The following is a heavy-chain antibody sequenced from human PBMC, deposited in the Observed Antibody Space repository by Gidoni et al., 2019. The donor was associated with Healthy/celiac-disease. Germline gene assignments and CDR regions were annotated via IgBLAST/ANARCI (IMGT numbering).Heavy chain of an antibody. J-gene: IGHJ4*02. CDR3: ARGRSRNGSGSYYIGN. CDR1: GGSFSGYY. Sequence: QVQLQQWGAGLLKPSATLSLTCAVYGGSFSGYYWSWIRQPPGKGLEWIGEINHSGSTNYNPSLKSRVTISVDTSKNQFSLKLSSVTAADTAVYYCARGRSRNGSGSYYIGNWGQGTLVTVSS. V-gene: IGHV4-34*01. CDR2: INHSGST. D-gene: IGHD3-10*01.